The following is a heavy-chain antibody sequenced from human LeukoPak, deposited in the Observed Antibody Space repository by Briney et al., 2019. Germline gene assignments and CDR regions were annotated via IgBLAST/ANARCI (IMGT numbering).Heavy chain of an antibody. J-gene: IGHJ4*02. Sequence: GASVKVSCKASGYTFTSYDINWVRQATGQGLEWMGWMNPNSGNTGYAQKFQGRVTMTRNTSISTAYMELSSLRSEDTAVYYCARGLVDFWSGYYNRNFDYWGQGTLVTVSS. D-gene: IGHD3-3*01. V-gene: IGHV1-8*02. CDR2: MNPNSGNT. CDR3: ARGLVDFWSGYYNRNFDY. CDR1: GYTFTSYD.